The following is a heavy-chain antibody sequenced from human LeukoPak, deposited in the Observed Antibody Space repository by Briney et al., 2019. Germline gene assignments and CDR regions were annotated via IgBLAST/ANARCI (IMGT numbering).Heavy chain of an antibody. V-gene: IGHV1-69*13. Sequence: SVKVSCKASGYIFTDYGISWVRQAPGRGLEWMGGIIPIFGTANYAQKFQGRVTITADESTSTAYMELSSLRSEDTAVYYCARPYSSSWYDYFDYWGQGTLVTVSS. J-gene: IGHJ4*02. CDR3: ARPYSSSWYDYFDY. D-gene: IGHD6-13*01. CDR1: GYIFTDYG. CDR2: IIPIFGTA.